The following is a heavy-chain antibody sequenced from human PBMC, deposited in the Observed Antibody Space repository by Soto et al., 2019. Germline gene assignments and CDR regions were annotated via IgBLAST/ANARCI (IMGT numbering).Heavy chain of an antibody. Sequence: QLQLQESGSGLVKPSQTLSLTCAVSGGSISSGGYSWSWIRQPPGKGLEWIGYIYHSGSTYYNPSLKSRVTISVDRSKNQFSLKLSSVTAADTAVYYCARTNLAAPYVDYWGQGTLVTVSS. CDR3: ARTNLAAPYVDY. CDR2: IYHSGST. V-gene: IGHV4-30-2*01. J-gene: IGHJ4*02. D-gene: IGHD2-15*01. CDR1: GGSISSGGYS.